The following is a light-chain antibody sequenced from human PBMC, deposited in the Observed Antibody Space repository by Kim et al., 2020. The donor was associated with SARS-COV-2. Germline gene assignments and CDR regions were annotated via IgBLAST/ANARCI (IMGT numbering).Light chain of an antibody. CDR2: AAS. Sequence: DIQMTQSQSSLAASVGDRVTITCRASQGIGNYLAWFQQKPGKAPESLIYAASSLQGGVPSRFSGSGSGTDFTLTISSLQPEDFATYYCQQYNTYPYNFGQGTKLEI. V-gene: IGKV1-16*01. J-gene: IGKJ2*01. CDR1: QGIGNY. CDR3: QQYNTYPYN.